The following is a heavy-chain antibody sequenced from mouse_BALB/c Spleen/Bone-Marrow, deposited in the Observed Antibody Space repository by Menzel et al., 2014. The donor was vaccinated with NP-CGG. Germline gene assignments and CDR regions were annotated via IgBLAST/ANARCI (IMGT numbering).Heavy chain of an antibody. J-gene: IGHJ4*01. Sequence: EVHLEESGGGLVQPGGSRKLSCAASGFTFTDYGMAWVRLSPGKGPEWVALISSLAYSIYYADTVTGRFTIPRENAKNNVLQEVSHLMFEDPAGVYCARGRGNTGWLDYWGQGTSVTVSS. CDR3: ARGRGNTGWLDY. CDR1: GFTFTDYG. CDR2: ISSLAYSI. D-gene: IGHD3-1*01. V-gene: IGHV5-15*02.